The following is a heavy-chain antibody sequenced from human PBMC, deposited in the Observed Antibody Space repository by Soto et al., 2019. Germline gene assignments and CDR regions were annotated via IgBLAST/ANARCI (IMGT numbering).Heavy chain of an antibody. CDR1: GGSISSYF. Sequence: PSETLSLTCTVSGGSISSYFYIWVRQPPGRGLEWIGSVYYTGTTDYNPSLKSRVTLSVDTSKTQFSLNLRSLSAEDTAVYYCARDVASAQRAFDYWGRG. CDR2: VYYTGTT. CDR3: ARDVASAQRAFDY. V-gene: IGHV4-59*01. D-gene: IGHD6-13*01. J-gene: IGHJ4*02.